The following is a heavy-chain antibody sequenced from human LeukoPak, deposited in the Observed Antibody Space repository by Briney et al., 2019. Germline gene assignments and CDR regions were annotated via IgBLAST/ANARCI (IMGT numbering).Heavy chain of an antibody. CDR3: ASRGVLGDDAFDI. D-gene: IGHD3-3*02. V-gene: IGHV4-61*01. CDR2: LYYSGST. CDR1: GGSVSSGSYY. J-gene: IGHJ3*02. Sequence: PSETLSLTCTVSGGSVSSGSYYWSWIRQPPGKGLEWIGYLYYSGSTNYNPSLKSRVTISVDTSKNQFSLKLSSVTAADTAVYYCASRGVLGDDAFDIWGQGTMVTVSS.